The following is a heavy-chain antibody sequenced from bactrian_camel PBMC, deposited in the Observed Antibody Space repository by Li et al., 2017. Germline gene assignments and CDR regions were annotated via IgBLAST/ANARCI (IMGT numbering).Heavy chain of an antibody. V-gene: IGHV3S10*01. CDR2: LHTGPTT. CDR3: ARADGGSYLPPRNY. J-gene: IGHJ4*01. D-gene: IGHD6*01. Sequence: VQLVESGGGLAQPGGSLRLSCAASGFTFSQYYTTWVRQAPGKGLEWLSLHTGPTTHVADSLKGRFTISRDNAKNTIYLQMNSLEPEDTAMYYCARADGGSYLPPRNYWGQGTQVTVS. CDR1: GFTFSQYY.